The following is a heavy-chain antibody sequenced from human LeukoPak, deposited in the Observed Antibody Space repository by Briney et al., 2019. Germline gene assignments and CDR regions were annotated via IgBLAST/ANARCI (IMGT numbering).Heavy chain of an antibody. CDR2: ISGSGGST. V-gene: IGHV3-23*01. J-gene: IGHJ4*02. Sequence: GGSLRLSCAASGFTFSSYAMSWVRQAPGKGLEWVSAISGSGGSTYYADSVKGRFTISRDNSKNTLYLQMNSLRAEDTAVYYCAKESGYYGSGSYYSAGFFDYRGQGTLVTVSS. CDR1: GFTFSSYA. D-gene: IGHD3-10*01. CDR3: AKESGYYGSGSYYSAGFFDY.